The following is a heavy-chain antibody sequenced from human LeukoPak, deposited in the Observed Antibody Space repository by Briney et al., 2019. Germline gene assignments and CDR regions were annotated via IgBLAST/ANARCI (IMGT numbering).Heavy chain of an antibody. D-gene: IGHD3-22*01. J-gene: IGHJ3*02. Sequence: PSETLSLTCAVYGGSFSGYYWSWIRQPPGKGLEWIGEINHSGSTNYNPSLKSRVTISVDTSKNQFSLKLSSVTAADTAVYYCARVDSSGYYYEDDAFDIWGQGTMVTVSS. CDR2: INHSGST. CDR1: GGSFSGYY. CDR3: ARVDSSGYYYEDDAFDI. V-gene: IGHV4-34*01.